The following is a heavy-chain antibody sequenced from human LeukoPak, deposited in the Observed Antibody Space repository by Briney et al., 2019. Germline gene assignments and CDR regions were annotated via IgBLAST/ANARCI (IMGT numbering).Heavy chain of an antibody. CDR3: AQFAEVVD. V-gene: IGHV3-30*02. J-gene: IGHJ4*02. D-gene: IGHD2-15*01. CDR1: GCTFSSYG. CDR2: IRYDGSNK. Sequence: QPGGSLRLSCAASGCTFSSYGMHWVRQAPGKGLEWVAFIRYDGSNKYYADSVKGRFTISRDNSKNTLYLQMNSLRAEDTAVYYRAQFAEVVDWGQGTLVTVSS.